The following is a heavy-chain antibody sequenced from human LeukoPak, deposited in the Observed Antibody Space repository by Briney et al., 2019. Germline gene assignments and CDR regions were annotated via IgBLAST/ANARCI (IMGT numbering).Heavy chain of an antibody. V-gene: IGHV3-11*04. Sequence: KPGGSLRLSCAASGFTFSDSYMSWIRQAPEKGLEWIAFIGGGSLIYYADSVKGRFTISRDNAKNSLYLQMTTLRAEDTAVYYCARDHRQQLGNWFDPWGQGTLVTVSS. J-gene: IGHJ5*02. CDR2: IGGGSLI. CDR3: ARDHRQQLGNWFDP. D-gene: IGHD6-13*01. CDR1: GFTFSDSY.